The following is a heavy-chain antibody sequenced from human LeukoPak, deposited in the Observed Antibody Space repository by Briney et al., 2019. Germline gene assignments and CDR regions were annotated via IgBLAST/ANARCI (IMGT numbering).Heavy chain of an antibody. J-gene: IGHJ4*02. CDR3: ASSDSEMVVAAIPLY. Sequence: GASVKVSCKASGYTFTSYDINWVRQATGQGLEWMGWMNPNSGNTGYAQKFQGRVTLTRNTSISTAYMELSSLRSEDTAVYYCASSDSEMVVAAIPLYWGQGTLVTVSS. D-gene: IGHD2-15*01. V-gene: IGHV1-8*01. CDR2: MNPNSGNT. CDR1: GYTFTSYD.